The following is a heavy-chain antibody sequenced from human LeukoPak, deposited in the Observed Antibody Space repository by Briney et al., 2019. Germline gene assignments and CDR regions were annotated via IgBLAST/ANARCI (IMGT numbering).Heavy chain of an antibody. CDR3: ARDGSDSSGYYFDY. J-gene: IGHJ4*02. Sequence: SQTLSLTCTVSGGSISSGDYYWSWIRQPPGKGLEWIGYIYYSGSTYYNPSLKSRVTISVDTSKNQFSLKLSSVTAADTAVYCCARDGSDSSGYYFDYWGQGTLVTVSS. D-gene: IGHD3-22*01. CDR1: GGSISSGDYY. V-gene: IGHV4-30-4*01. CDR2: IYYSGST.